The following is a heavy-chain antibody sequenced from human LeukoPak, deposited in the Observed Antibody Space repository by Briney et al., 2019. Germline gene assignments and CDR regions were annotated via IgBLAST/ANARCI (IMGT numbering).Heavy chain of an antibody. J-gene: IGHJ4*02. Sequence: SETLSLTCAVYGGSFSDFYWSWIRQPPGKGLEWIGEINHGGNTNYNPSLKSRLTISIDTSKNQFSLKLSSVTAADTAVYFCARGEPRVTSSREIIYWGQGTLVTVSS. CDR3: ARGEPRVTSSREIIY. CDR2: INHGGNT. V-gene: IGHV4-34*01. CDR1: GGSFSDFY. D-gene: IGHD1-14*01.